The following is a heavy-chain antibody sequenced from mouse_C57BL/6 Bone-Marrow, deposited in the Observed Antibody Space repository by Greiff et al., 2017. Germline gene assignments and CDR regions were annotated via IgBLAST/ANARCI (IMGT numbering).Heavy chain of an antibody. CDR3: ARGAY. J-gene: IGHJ3*01. CDR2: IFPGDGDP. CDR1: GYAFSSYW. V-gene: IGHV1-80*01. Sequence: VQLVESGAELVKPGASVKISCKASGYAFSSYWINWVKQRPGKGLEWIGQIFPGDGDPNYNGKFKGKATLTADKSSSTAYMQLSSLTSEDSAVYFCARGAYWGQGTLVTVSA.